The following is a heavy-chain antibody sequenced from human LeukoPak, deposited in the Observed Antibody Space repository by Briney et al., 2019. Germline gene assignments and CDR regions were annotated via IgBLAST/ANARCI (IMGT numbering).Heavy chain of an antibody. J-gene: IGHJ5*02. CDR3: ARIWSARDWFDP. CDR2: IKKRSAAT. Sequence: GGSLRLSCAASGFTFRDYAMTWIRQAPGRGLEWISYIKKRSAATYYADSVAGRFVISRDDAKNSLNLHLTNLRVEDTATYFCARIWSARDWFDPWGQGT. CDR1: GFTFRDYA. D-gene: IGHD1-1*01. V-gene: IGHV3-11*01.